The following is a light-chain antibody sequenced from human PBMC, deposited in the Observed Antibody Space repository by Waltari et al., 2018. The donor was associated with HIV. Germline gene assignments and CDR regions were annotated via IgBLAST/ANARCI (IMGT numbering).Light chain of an antibody. CDR1: DSFVRGQF. CDR2: NTN. CDR3: ATWDDSSIGYV. V-gene: IGLV1-44*01. Sequence: QPVLTQPPSVSGTSGQTVTIPCSANDSFVRGQFLVWYQHLPGATPRLPIYNTNQRPSGVPDRFSGSRSATSASLAIRGLQPEDEGDYYCATWDDSSIGYVFANGTRVTV. J-gene: IGLJ1*01.